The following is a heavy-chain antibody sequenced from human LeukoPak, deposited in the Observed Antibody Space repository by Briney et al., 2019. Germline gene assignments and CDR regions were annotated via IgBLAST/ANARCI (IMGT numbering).Heavy chain of an antibody. D-gene: IGHD2-15*01. J-gene: IGHJ5*02. V-gene: IGHV4-59*01. CDR3: AWRSWRGGSCYGGFDP. Sequence: AETLSLTCSVSCGSISCYYWRWIRQPPGKGVEWVWYIYCTGSTNYNPSLESRVTISVDTYKNQFSLQQPSVSAADTAVYYCAWRSWRGGSCYGGFDPWGQGTLVTVSS. CDR1: CGSISCYY. CDR2: IYCTGST.